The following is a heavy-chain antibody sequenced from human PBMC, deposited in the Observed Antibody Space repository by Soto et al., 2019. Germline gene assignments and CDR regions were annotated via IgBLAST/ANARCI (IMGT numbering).Heavy chain of an antibody. CDR1: GYTLSDYS. V-gene: IGHV3-48*02. J-gene: IGHJ3*02. Sequence: AGVSLRFSCVASGYTLSDYSMNWVRQAPGKGLEWVSYFGTSMKYIYYADSVRGRFTISRDDAKNSLYLQLNSLTDEDTALYYCVRDRDWAFDIWGQGTMVTVSS. CDR2: FGTSMKYI. CDR3: VRDRDWAFDI. D-gene: IGHD3-9*01.